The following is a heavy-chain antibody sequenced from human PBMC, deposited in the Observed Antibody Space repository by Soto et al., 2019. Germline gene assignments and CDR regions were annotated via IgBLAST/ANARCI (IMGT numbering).Heavy chain of an antibody. CDR1: GFIFKNYA. CDR2: ITRDGYNK. J-gene: IGHJ4*02. D-gene: IGHD6-6*01. Sequence: QVQLVESGGGVVQPGRSLRLSCAVSGFIFKNYALNWVRQAPGKGLGWVASITRDGYNKYYADSVKGRFTISRDNSKNTLSLQMTALRIEDSSVYYCTKSSGGSSSVGMDYWGQGTLVTVSS. CDR3: TKSSGGSSSVGMDY. V-gene: IGHV3-30*04.